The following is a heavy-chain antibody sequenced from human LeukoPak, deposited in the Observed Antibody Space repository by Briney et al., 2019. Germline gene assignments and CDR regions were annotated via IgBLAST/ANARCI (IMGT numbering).Heavy chain of an antibody. V-gene: IGHV3-21*01. Sequence: GGSLRLSCAASGFTFGSYSMNWVRQAPGKGLEWVSSISSSSSYIYYADSVKGRFTISRDNAKNSLYLQMNSLRAEDTAVYYCARDRGGFYYFHYWGQGTLVTVSS. D-gene: IGHD2-15*01. CDR3: ARDRGGFYYFHY. J-gene: IGHJ4*02. CDR1: GFTFGSYS. CDR2: ISSSSSYI.